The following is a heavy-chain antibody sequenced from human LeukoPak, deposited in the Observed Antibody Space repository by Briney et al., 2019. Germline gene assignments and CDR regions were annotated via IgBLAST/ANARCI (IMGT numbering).Heavy chain of an antibody. Sequence: PSQTLSLTCTVSGGSISSGGYYWSWIRQHPGKGLEWIGYIYYSGSTYYNPCLKSRVTISGDTPKNQFSLKLSSVTAEDTAVYYGATRYPPSRYDSSGYTFDIWGQGTMVTVSA. D-gene: IGHD3-22*01. V-gene: IGHV4-31*03. CDR1: GGSISSGGYY. CDR2: IYYSGST. CDR3: ATRYPPSRYDSSGYTFDI. J-gene: IGHJ3*02.